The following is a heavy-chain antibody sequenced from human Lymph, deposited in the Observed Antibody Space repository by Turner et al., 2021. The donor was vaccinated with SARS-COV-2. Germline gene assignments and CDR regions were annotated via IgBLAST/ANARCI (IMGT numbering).Heavy chain of an antibody. V-gene: IGHV3-23*01. J-gene: IGHJ4*02. D-gene: IGHD3-22*01. Sequence: EVQLLESGGGLVQPGGSLRPSCAASGFPFSSYAMSWVRQAPGKGLGWVSVISGSGGSTYYADSVKGRFTISRDNSKNTLYLQMNSLRAEDTAVYYCAKNEMAMIVVVITLFDYWGQGTLVTVSS. CDR3: AKNEMAMIVVVITLFDY. CDR2: ISGSGGST. CDR1: GFPFSSYA.